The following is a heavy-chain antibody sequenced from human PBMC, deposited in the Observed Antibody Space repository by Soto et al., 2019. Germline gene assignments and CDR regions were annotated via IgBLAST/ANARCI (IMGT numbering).Heavy chain of an antibody. V-gene: IGHV3-23*01. CDR2: ISGSGVST. J-gene: IGHJ4*02. CDR3: AKDAGYYDSSGYSVERYYFDY. D-gene: IGHD3-22*01. Sequence: PGGSLRLSFASSGFTFMSYAVSWVRQAAGKGLECVSAISGSGVSTYYADSVKGRFTISRDNSKNTLYLQMNSLRAEDTAVYYCAKDAGYYDSSGYSVERYYFDYWGQGTLVTVSS. CDR1: GFTFMSYA.